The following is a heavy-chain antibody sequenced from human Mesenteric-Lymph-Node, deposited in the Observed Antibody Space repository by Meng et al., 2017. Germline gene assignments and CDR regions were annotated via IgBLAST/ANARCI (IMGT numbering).Heavy chain of an antibody. D-gene: IGHD6-13*01. CDR2: INPSGGST. Sequence: ASVKVSCKASGYTFTNYYMHWVRQAPGQGLEWMGIINPSGGSTSYAQKFQGRVTMTRDTSTSTVYMELRSLRSEDTAVYYCARDGSGYTSSRYIGWFAPWGHGNQVNGAS. CDR3: ARDGSGYTSSRYIGWFAP. CDR1: GYTFTNYY. J-gene: IGHJ5*02. V-gene: IGHV1-46*01.